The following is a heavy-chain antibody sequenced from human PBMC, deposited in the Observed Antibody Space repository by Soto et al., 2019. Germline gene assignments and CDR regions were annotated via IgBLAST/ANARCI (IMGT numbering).Heavy chain of an antibody. V-gene: IGHV3-33*01. J-gene: IGHJ4*02. CDR2: IYYDGINK. CDR3: ARDSQGNHYESSGYYGY. Sequence: GGSLRLSCAASGFTLSSYGMPWVRKAPGKGLEWVAVIYYDGINKYYADSVKGLFTISRDNSKNTLYLQMNSVRAEDTAVYYCARDSQGNHYESSGYYGYWGQGTLVTVSS. CDR1: GFTLSSYG. D-gene: IGHD3-22*01.